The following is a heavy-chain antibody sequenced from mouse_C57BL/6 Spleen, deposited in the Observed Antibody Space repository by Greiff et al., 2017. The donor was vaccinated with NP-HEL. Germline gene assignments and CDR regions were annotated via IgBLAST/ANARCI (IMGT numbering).Heavy chain of an antibody. J-gene: IGHJ4*01. Sequence: QVHVKQSGAELVRPGPSVKMSCKASGYTFTNYWIGWAKQRPGHGLEWIGDIYPGGGYTNYNEKFKGKATLTADKSSSTAYMQFSSLTSEDSAIYYCARLYYGNYDYAMDYWGQGTSVTVSS. CDR1: GYTFTNYW. V-gene: IGHV1-63*01. CDR2: IYPGGGYT. D-gene: IGHD2-1*01. CDR3: ARLYYGNYDYAMDY.